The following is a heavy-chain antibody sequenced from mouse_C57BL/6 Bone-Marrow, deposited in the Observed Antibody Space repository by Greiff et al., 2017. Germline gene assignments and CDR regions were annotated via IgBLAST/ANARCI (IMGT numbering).Heavy chain of an antibody. V-gene: IGHV1-53*01. CDR1: GYTFTSYW. Sequence: QVQLQQSGTELVKPGASVKLSCKASGYTFTSYWMHWVKQRPGQGLEWIGNINPSNGGTNYNEKFKSKATLTVDKSSSTAYMQLSSLTSEDSAVYYCASLFITTVVANCDYWGQGTTLTVSS. CDR2: INPSNGGT. J-gene: IGHJ2*01. CDR3: ASLFITTVVANCDY. D-gene: IGHD1-1*01.